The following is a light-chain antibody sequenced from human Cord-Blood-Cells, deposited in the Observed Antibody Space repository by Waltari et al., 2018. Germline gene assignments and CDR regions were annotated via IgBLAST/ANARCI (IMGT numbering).Light chain of an antibody. Sequence: DIQMTESTSPLPASVGVRLTITCRASHSISSYLNWYQQKPGKAPKLLIYAAPSLQSGVPSRFSGSGSGTDFTLTISSLQPEDFATYYCQQSYSTPLFTFGPGTKVDIK. V-gene: IGKV1-39*01. CDR1: HSISSY. CDR3: QQSYSTPLFT. CDR2: AAP. J-gene: IGKJ3*01.